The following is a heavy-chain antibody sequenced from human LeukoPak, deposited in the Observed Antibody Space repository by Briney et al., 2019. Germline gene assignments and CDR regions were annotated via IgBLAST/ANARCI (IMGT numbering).Heavy chain of an antibody. CDR3: ARDISGGEDY. CDR1: GYTFNSYS. J-gene: IGHJ4*02. CDR2: IGGYNDDT. Sequence: ASVKVSCKASGYTFNSYSITWFRQAPGQGREWMGWIGGYNDDTLYPQKFQGKVTVTTDTSSSTAYMELRSLRSDDTAFYYCARDISGGEDYWGQGTLVTVSS. V-gene: IGHV1-18*01. D-gene: IGHD3-16*01.